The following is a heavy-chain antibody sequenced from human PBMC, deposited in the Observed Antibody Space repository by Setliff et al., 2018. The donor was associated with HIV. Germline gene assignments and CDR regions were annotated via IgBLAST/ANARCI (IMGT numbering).Heavy chain of an antibody. CDR2: ISGYNGNT. J-gene: IGHJ3*02. Sequence: ASVKVSCKASGYTFTIYSINWVRQAPGQGLEWMGSISGYNGNTNYAQKFQGRVTMTTDTSTSTAYMELRSLRSDDTAVYYGARGSSSIAAAYPDALDIWGQGTMVTVSS. CDR3: ARGSSSIAAAYPDALDI. V-gene: IGHV1-18*01. D-gene: IGHD6-13*01. CDR1: GYTFTIYS.